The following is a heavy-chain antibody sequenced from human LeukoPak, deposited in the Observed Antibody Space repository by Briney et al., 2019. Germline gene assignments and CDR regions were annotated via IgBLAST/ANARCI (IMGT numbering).Heavy chain of an antibody. Sequence: ASVKVSCKASGHTFSNYYMHWVRQAPGQGLEWMGIINPSGGSTSYAQKFQGRVTMTRDTSTSTVYMELSSLRSEDTAVYYCARDRAYYYGSGSVYYFDYWGQGTLVTVSS. CDR1: GHTFSNYY. CDR2: INPSGGST. V-gene: IGHV1-46*01. J-gene: IGHJ4*02. D-gene: IGHD3-10*01. CDR3: ARDRAYYYGSGSVYYFDY.